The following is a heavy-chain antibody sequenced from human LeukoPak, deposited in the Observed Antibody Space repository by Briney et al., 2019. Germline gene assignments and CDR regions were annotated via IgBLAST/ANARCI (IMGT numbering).Heavy chain of an antibody. CDR1: GFTFSNAW. V-gene: IGHV3-15*01. J-gene: IGHJ6*02. CDR2: IKSKTDGGTT. D-gene: IGHD6-13*01. Sequence: GGSLRLSCAASGFTFSNAWMSWVRQAPGKGLEWVGRIKSKTDGGTTDYAAPVKGRFTISRDDSKNTLYLQMNSLKTEDTAVYYCTTGIAAAGTNYYYYGMDVWGQGTTVTVSS. CDR3: TTGIAAAGTNYYYYGMDV.